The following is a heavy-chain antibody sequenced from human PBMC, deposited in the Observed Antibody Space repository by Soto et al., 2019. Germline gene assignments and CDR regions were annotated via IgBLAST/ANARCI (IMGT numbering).Heavy chain of an antibody. J-gene: IGHJ6*02. CDR1: GFTFSSYA. CDR2: ISYDGSNK. CDR3: ARDRAAAGYDYYYYGMDV. D-gene: IGHD6-13*01. Sequence: GGSLRLSCAASGFTFSSYAMHWVRQAPGKGLEWVAVISYDGSNKYYADSVKGRFTISRDNSKNTLYLQMNSLRAEDTAVYYCARDRAAAGYDYYYYGMDVWGQGTKVTVSS. V-gene: IGHV3-30-3*01.